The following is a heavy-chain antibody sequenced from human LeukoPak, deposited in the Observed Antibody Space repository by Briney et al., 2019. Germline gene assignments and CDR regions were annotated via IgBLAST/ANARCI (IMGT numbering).Heavy chain of an antibody. J-gene: IGHJ4*02. CDR3: ARGSSSWGY. D-gene: IGHD6-13*01. V-gene: IGHV1-8*01. CDR2: MNPKSGKT. Sequence: GSVKVSCKASGYTFTSYDINWVGQAGGQGVEGMGWMNPKSGKTVYAQKFQGRVTMTRNSSISTPYMKLSSLRSEDTAVYYCARGSSSWGYWGQGTLVTVSS. CDR1: GYTFTSYD.